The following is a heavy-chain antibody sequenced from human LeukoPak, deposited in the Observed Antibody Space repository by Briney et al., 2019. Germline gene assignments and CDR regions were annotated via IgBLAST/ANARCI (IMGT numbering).Heavy chain of an antibody. CDR3: ARPASSGFDI. V-gene: IGHV4-4*07. J-gene: IGHJ3*02. CDR2: FYASGTT. CDR1: GGSINSYY. Sequence: PSETLSLTCIISGGSINSYYWSWIRQPAGKGLEWIGRFYASGTTYYNPALNSRAAVSIDTSKSHFSLKLTSVTAADTAVYYCARPASSGFDIWGQGTMVTVSS. D-gene: IGHD5-12*01.